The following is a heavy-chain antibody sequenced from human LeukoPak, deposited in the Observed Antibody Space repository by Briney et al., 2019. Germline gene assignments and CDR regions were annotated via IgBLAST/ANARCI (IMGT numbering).Heavy chain of an antibody. CDR2: IYYSGST. CDR3: ARASMVRGVHFDY. CDR1: GGSISSYY. D-gene: IGHD3-10*01. Sequence: SETLSLTCTVSGGSISSYYWSWIRQPPGRGLERIGYIYYSGSTNYNPSLKSRVTISVDTSKNQFSLKLSSVTAADTAVYYCARASMVRGVHFDYWGQGTLVTVSS. V-gene: IGHV4-59*01. J-gene: IGHJ4*02.